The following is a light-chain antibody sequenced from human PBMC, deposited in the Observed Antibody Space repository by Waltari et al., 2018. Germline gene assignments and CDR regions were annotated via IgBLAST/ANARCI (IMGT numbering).Light chain of an antibody. Sequence: QSVLTQPPSASGTPGQRVTISCSGSSSNIGGNSVNWYQHIPGTAPKLLIYSNERRPSGVPDRASGSKSGTSASLAISGLQSEDEADYYCAAWDDSLGGPYVVFGGGTKLTVL. V-gene: IGLV1-44*01. J-gene: IGLJ2*01. CDR2: SNE. CDR3: AAWDDSLGGPYVV. CDR1: SSNIGGNS.